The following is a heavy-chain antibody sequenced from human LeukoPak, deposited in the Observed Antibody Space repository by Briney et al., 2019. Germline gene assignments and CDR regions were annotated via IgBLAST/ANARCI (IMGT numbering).Heavy chain of an antibody. D-gene: IGHD3-22*01. CDR3: ARGYDSSGYFSD. J-gene: IGHJ4*02. Sequence: ASVKVSCRASGYTFSSNAINWVRQAPGQGLEWMGWIDTNTGNPTYAQGFTGQFVFSLDTSVSTAYLQISSLKAEDTAEYFCARGYDSSGYFSDWGQGTLVTVSS. CDR2: IDTNTGNP. V-gene: IGHV7-4-1*02. CDR1: GYTFSSNA.